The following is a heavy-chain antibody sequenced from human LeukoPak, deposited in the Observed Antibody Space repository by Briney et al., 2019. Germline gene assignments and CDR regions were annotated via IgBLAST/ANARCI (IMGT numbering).Heavy chain of an antibody. J-gene: IGHJ4*02. CDR1: GGTFSSYA. Sequence: GASVKVSCKASGGTFSSYAISWVRQAPGLGLEWMGGIIPIFGTANYAQKFQGRVTITADESTSTAYMELSSLRSEDTAVYYCARDPSWDGYNDWGQGTLVTVSS. V-gene: IGHV1-69*13. CDR2: IIPIFGTA. CDR3: ARDPSWDGYND. D-gene: IGHD5-24*01.